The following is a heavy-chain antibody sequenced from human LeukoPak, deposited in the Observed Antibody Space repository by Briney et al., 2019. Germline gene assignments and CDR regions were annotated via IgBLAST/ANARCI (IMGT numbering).Heavy chain of an antibody. CDR1: GYTFTSYY. CDR2: INPSGGST. CDR3: ARERPPFGISYYYDSSGYSPSHY. D-gene: IGHD3-22*01. V-gene: IGHV1-46*01. J-gene: IGHJ4*02. Sequence: ASVKVSCKASGYTFTSYYMHRVRQAPGQGLEWMGTINPSGGSTSYAQKFQGRVTMTRDTSTSTVYMELSSLRSEDTAVYYCARERPPFGISYYYDSSGYSPSHYWGQGTLVTVSS.